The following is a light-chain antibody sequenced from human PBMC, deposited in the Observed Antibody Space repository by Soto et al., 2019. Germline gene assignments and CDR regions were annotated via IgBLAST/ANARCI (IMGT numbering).Light chain of an antibody. CDR1: HSVSSSY. V-gene: IGKV3-20*01. Sequence: EIVLTQSPGTLSLSPGERATLSCRASHSVSSSYLAWYQQKPGQAPRLLIYGASSRATGIPDRFSGSGSGTDFTPTISRLEPEEFAVYYCQQYGSSPPYTFGQGTKLEIK. J-gene: IGKJ2*01. CDR3: QQYGSSPPYT. CDR2: GAS.